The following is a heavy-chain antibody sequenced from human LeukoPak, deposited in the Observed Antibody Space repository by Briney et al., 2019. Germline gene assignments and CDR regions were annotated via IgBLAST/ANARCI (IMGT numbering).Heavy chain of an antibody. D-gene: IGHD3-10*01. CDR1: GYSISSGYY. Sequence: PSETLSLTCTVSGYSISSGYYWGWIRQPPGKGLEWIGSIYYSGSTYYNPSLKSRVTRSVDTSKNQFSLKLSSVTAADTAVYYCARRLRFGEDDTFDYWGQGTLVTVSS. CDR2: IYYSGST. CDR3: ARRLRFGEDDTFDY. J-gene: IGHJ4*02. V-gene: IGHV4-38-2*02.